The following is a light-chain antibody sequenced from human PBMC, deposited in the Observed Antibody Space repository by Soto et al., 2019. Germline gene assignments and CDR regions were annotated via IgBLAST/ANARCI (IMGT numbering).Light chain of an antibody. Sequence: IQMTQSPSTLSASVGDRVTITCRASQSISSWLAWYQQKPGKAPKVLIYDASSLKSGVPSRFSGSGSGTDFTLTISSLQPEDFATYYCLQYYNYPRTFGQGTKVDIK. V-gene: IGKV1-5*01. CDR3: LQYYNYPRT. J-gene: IGKJ1*01. CDR2: DAS. CDR1: QSISSW.